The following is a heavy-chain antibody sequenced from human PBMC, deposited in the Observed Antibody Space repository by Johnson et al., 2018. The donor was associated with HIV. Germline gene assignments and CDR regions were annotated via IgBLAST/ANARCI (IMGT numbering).Heavy chain of an antibody. J-gene: IGHJ3*02. Sequence: QVKLVESGGGVVQPGRSLRLSCAASGFTFSSYAMHWVRQAPGKGLEWVAVISYDGSNKYYADSVKGRFTISRDNSKNTLFLQMNGLRAEDTAVYYCAREGRTGPDTFDIWGQGTMLTVSS. V-gene: IGHV3-30-3*01. CDR3: AREGRTGPDTFDI. CDR2: ISYDGSNK. CDR1: GFTFSSYA.